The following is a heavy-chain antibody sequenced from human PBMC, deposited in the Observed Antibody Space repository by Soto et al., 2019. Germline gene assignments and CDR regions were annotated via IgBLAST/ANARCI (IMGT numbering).Heavy chain of an antibody. V-gene: IGHV1-46*01. D-gene: IGHD2-21*01. Sequence: AASVKVSCKASGFSFSDYFMHWVRQAPGQGLEWMGIINPSGDSRNYAEKFQGRVTITRDTSTSTVYMELSSLRSEDTAVYYCARSKPIVMPGFDHWGQGPLVTVSS. CDR1: GFSFSDYF. J-gene: IGHJ4*02. CDR2: INPSGDSR. CDR3: ARSKPIVMPGFDH.